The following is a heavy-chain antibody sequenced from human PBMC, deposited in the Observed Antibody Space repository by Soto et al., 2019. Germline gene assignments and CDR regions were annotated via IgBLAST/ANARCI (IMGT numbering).Heavy chain of an antibody. CDR1: GGSISSYG. CDR2: IYYSGST. CDR3: ARVFSDSSSFFDP. Sequence: SETLSLTCTVSGGSISSYGWSWIRQPPGKGLEWIGYIYYSGSTYYNPSLKSRVTISVDTSKNQFSLKLSSVTAADTAVYYCARVFSDSSSFFDPWGQGTLVTVSS. D-gene: IGHD6-13*01. V-gene: IGHV4-59*06. J-gene: IGHJ5*02.